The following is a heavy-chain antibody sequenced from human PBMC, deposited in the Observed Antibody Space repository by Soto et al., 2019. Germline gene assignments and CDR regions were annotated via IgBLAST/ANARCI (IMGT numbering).Heavy chain of an antibody. D-gene: IGHD6-13*01. J-gene: IGHJ4*02. V-gene: IGHV1-2*02. Sequence: QVQLVQSGAEVKESGASVKVSCKASGYTFTGYYIHWVRQAPGQGLEWVGEISPKSGGTRYAQKFQGRVTMTKDTSITTVYMELSSLRSEDTAVYYCARGGIAAAGVDYWGQGTLVTVSS. CDR2: ISPKSGGT. CDR1: GYTFTGYY. CDR3: ARGGIAAAGVDY.